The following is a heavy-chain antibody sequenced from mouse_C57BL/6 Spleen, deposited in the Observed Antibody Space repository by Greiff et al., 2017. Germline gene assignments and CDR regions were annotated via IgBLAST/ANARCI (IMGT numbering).Heavy chain of an antibody. D-gene: IGHD1-1*01. V-gene: IGHV1-80*01. CDR2: IYPGDGDA. Sequence: QVQLQQSGAELVKPGASVKISCKASGYAFRSYWMNWVKQRPGKGLEWIGQIYPGDGDANYNGKFKGKATLTADKSSSTAYMQLSSLTYEDSAVYFCAIAVYYYVSSYEGVDFDVGGTGTTVTVSS. CDR3: AIAVYYYVSSYEGVDFDV. CDR1: GYAFRSYW. J-gene: IGHJ1*03.